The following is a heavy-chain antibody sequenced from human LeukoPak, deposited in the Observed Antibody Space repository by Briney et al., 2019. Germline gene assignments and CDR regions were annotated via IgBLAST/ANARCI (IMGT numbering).Heavy chain of an antibody. CDR1: GFTFSSAC. D-gene: IGHD3-16*01. CDR3: SPPALGPRLYYYDY. V-gene: IGHV3-15*07. J-gene: IGHJ4*02. Sequence: GGSLRLSCAASGFTFSSACLSWVRQAPGKGLEWVGRIRTKSDGETVDYAAPVKGRFTISRDDSKNTLFLQMNSLKTEDTAVYYCSPPALGPRLYYYDYWGQGTLVTGS. CDR2: IRTKSDGETV.